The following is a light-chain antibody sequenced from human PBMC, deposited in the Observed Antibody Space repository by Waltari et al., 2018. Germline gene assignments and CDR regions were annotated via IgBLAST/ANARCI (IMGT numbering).Light chain of an antibody. CDR2: KAS. CDR1: ESLGSW. Sequence: DIQLTQSPSTLSASVGDRVTITCRASESLGSWLAWYQQKPGKAPKLLIYKASTLENGVPLRFSGSGSGPEFTLTISSLQPDDLATYYCQQYNSYSPFIFGPGTKVDIK. V-gene: IGKV1-5*03. J-gene: IGKJ3*01. CDR3: QQYNSYSPFI.